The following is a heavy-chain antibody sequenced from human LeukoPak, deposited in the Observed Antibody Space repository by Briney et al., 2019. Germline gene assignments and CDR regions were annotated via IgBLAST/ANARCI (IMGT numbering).Heavy chain of an antibody. CDR1: GYTFTSYG. Sequence: ASVKVSCKASGYTFTSYGISWVRQAPGQGLEWMGWMNPNSGNTGYAQKFQGRVTMTRNTSISTAYMELSSLRSEDTAVYYCARAGRYCSSTSCEYYFDYWGQGTLVTVSS. D-gene: IGHD2-2*01. J-gene: IGHJ4*02. CDR2: MNPNSGNT. CDR3: ARAGRYCSSTSCEYYFDY. V-gene: IGHV1-8*02.